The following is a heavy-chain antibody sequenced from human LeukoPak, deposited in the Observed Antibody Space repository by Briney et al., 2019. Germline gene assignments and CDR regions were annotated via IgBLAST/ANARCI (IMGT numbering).Heavy chain of an antibody. J-gene: IGHJ4*02. V-gene: IGHV4-34*01. CDR3: ARGEGQRQLVHIH. CDR1: GGSFSGYY. D-gene: IGHD6-13*01. CDR2: INHSGST. Sequence: SETLSLTCAVYGGSFSGYYYTWIRQPPGKGLEWIGEINHSGSTTYNPSLNSRVIILVDTSENQFSLKLRSVTAADTAVYYCARGEGQRQLVHIHWGQGALVTVSS.